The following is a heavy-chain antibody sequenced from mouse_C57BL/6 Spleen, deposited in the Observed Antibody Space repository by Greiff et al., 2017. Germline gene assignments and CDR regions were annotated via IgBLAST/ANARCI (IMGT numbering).Heavy chain of an antibody. Sequence: VQLQQPGAELVRPGSSVKLSCKASGYTFTSYWMDWVKQRPGQGLEWIGNIYPSDSETHYNQKFKDKATLTVDKSSSTAYMQLSSLTSEDSAVYYCARSKLGGEAYWGQGTTLTVSS. V-gene: IGHV1-61*01. CDR1: GYTFTSYW. CDR2: IYPSDSET. D-gene: IGHD4-1*01. J-gene: IGHJ2*01. CDR3: ARSKLGGEAY.